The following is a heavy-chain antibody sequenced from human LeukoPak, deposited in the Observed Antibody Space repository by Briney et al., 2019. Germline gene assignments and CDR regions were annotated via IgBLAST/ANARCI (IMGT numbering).Heavy chain of an antibody. D-gene: IGHD6-6*01. V-gene: IGHV1-46*01. CDR3: ARVFSSSARRIEYYFDY. CDR1: GYTFTSYG. J-gene: IGHJ4*02. Sequence: ASVKVSCKASGYTFTSYGISWVRQAPGQGLEWMGIINPSGGSTSYAQKFQGRVTMTRDMSTSTVYMELSSLRSEDTAVYYCARVFSSSARRIEYYFDYWGQGTLVTVSS. CDR2: INPSGGST.